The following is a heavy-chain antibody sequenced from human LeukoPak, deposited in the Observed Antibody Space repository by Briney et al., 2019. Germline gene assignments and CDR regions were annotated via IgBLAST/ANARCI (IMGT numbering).Heavy chain of an antibody. CDR2: IKRDGSEK. V-gene: IGHV3-7*01. J-gene: IGHJ4*02. CDR1: GFTFSNYW. D-gene: IGHD5-18*01. CDR3: APENTAMVEHLDFDY. Sequence: GGSLRLSCAASGFTFSNYWMTWVRQAPGKGLEWVGNIKRDGSEKYYVDSVKGRFTISRDNAKNSLYLQMNSLRAEDTAVYYCAPENTAMVEHLDFDYWGQGTLVTVSS.